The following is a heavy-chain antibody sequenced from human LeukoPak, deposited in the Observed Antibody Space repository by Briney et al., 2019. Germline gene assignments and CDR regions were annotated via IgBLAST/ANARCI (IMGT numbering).Heavy chain of an antibody. CDR1: GFTFSSYW. V-gene: IGHV3-7*01. D-gene: IGHD3-9*01. J-gene: IGHJ6*02. CDR2: VKQDGSEK. CDR3: ARHKAIYYDILTDYYYYYGMDV. Sequence: PGGSLRLSCAASGFTFSSYWMSWVRQAPGKGLEWVANVKQDGSEKYYVDSVKGRFTISRDNAKNSLYLQMNSLRAEDTAVYYCARHKAIYYDILTDYYYYYGMDVWGQGTTVTVSS.